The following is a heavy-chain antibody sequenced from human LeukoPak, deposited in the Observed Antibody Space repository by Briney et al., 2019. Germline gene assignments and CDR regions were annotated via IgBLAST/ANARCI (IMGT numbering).Heavy chain of an antibody. CDR3: ARTVSSWYVYYFDY. CDR2: ILGSGGST. CDR1: GFTFSNYA. V-gene: IGHV3-23*01. Sequence: GGSLRLSCAASGFTFSNYAMSWVRQAPGKGLEWVSAILGSGGSTYYADSVKGRFTISRDNSKNTLYLQMNSLRAEDTAVYYCARTVSSWYVYYFDYWGQGTLVTVSS. J-gene: IGHJ4*02. D-gene: IGHD6-13*01.